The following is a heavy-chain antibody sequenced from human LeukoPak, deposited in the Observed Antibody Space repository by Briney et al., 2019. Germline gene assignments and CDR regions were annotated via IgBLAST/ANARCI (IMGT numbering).Heavy chain of an antibody. CDR1: GFTFSSYA. J-gene: IGHJ4*02. CDR3: AKDGSSTVLAAISGY. D-gene: IGHD2-2*01. Sequence: GGSLRLSCAASGFTFSSYAMSWVRQAPGKGLEWVSAISGSGGSTYYADSVKGRFTISRDNSKNTLYLQMNSLRAEDTAVYYCAKDGSSTVLAAISGYWGQGTLVTVSS. CDR2: ISGSGGST. V-gene: IGHV3-23*01.